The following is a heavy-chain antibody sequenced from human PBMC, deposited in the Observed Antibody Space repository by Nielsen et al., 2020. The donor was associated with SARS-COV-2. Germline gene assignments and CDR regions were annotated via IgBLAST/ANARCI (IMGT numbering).Heavy chain of an antibody. CDR3: ARGHVLRFLEWLGAAWFDP. J-gene: IGHJ5*02. D-gene: IGHD3-3*01. V-gene: IGHV4-39*07. Sequence: PGKGLEWIGNIYYSGSAYYNLFLQSRVTISVDTSKNQFSLKLSSVTAADTAVYYCARGHVLRFLEWLGAAWFDPWGQGTLVTVSS. CDR2: IYYSGSA.